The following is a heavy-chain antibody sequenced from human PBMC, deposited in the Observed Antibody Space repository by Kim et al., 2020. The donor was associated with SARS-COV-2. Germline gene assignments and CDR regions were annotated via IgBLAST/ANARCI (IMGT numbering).Heavy chain of an antibody. Sequence: ASLKVSCKASGYTFTSYAMNWVRQAPGQGLEWMVWINTNTGNPTYAQGFTGRFVFSLDTSVSTAYLQISSLKAGDTAVYYCARDGLVVPAAIFSSWFDPWGQGTLVTVYS. CDR2: INTNTGNP. V-gene: IGHV7-4-1*02. J-gene: IGHJ5*02. CDR3: ARDGLVVPAAIFSSWFDP. CDR1: GYTFTSYA. D-gene: IGHD2-2*01.